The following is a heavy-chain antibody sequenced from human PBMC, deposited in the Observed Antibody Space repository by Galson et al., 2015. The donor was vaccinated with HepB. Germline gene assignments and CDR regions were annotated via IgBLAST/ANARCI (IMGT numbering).Heavy chain of an antibody. CDR1: GFTFSSYA. Sequence: SLRLSCAASGFTFSSYAMHWVRQAPGKGLEWVAVISCDGSNKYYADSVKGRFTISRDNSKNTLYLQMNSLRAKDTAVYYCARDGIVATRVVVGAFDIWGQGTMVTVSS. D-gene: IGHD5-12*01. J-gene: IGHJ3*02. V-gene: IGHV3-30*04. CDR2: ISCDGSNK. CDR3: ARDGIVATRVVVGAFDI.